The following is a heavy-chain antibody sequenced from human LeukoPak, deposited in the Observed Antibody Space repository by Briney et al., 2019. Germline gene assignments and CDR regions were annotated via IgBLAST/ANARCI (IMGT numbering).Heavy chain of an antibody. CDR3: ARGHGYSGHALAY. D-gene: IGHD5-12*01. J-gene: IGHJ4*02. V-gene: IGHV4-59*01. CDR2: IYYSGRT. Sequence: PSETLSLTCNVSGDSISNYYWNWIRQPPGKGLEWIGYIYYSGRTNYNPSLKSRVTISLDTSKNQFSLKVSSVTAADTAVYYCARGHGYSGHALAYWGQGTLVTVSS. CDR1: GDSISNYY.